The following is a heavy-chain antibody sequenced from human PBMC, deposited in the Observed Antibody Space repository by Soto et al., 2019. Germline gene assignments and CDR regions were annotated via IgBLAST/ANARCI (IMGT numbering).Heavy chain of an antibody. Sequence: PGGSLRLSCASSCFTVISNYMSWVRQAPGKGLEWVSVIYSGGSTYYADSVKGRFTISRDNSKNTLYLQMNSLRAEDTAVYYCARDAGGRRGIWGQGTMVTVSS. V-gene: IGHV3-53*01. D-gene: IGHD6-6*01. CDR2: IYSGGST. CDR3: ARDAGGRRGI. J-gene: IGHJ3*02. CDR1: CFTVISNY.